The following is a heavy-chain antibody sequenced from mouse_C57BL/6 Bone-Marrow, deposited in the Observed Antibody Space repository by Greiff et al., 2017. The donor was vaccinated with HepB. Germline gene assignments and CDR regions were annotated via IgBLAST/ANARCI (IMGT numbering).Heavy chain of an antibody. J-gene: IGHJ2*01. CDR2: IDPSDSYT. D-gene: IGHD3-2*02. V-gene: IGHV1-50*01. CDR1: GYTFTSYW. Sequence: VQLQQPGAELVKPGASVKLSCKASGYTFTSYWMQWVKQRPGQGLEWIGEIDPSDSYTNYNQKFKGKTTLTVDTSSSTAYMQLSSLTSEDSAVYYCARCRQLRLLYVDYWGQGTTLTVSS. CDR3: ARCRQLRLLYVDY.